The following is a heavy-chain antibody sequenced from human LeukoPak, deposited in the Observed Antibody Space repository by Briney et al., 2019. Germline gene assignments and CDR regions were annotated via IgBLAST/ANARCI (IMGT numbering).Heavy chain of an antibody. CDR1: GYTFTSYT. V-gene: IGHV1-3*03. CDR2: INAGNGNT. D-gene: IGHD3-3*01. J-gene: IGHJ6*03. CDR3: ARARYETRIWPKSRYDYYHYMDV. Sequence: ASVKVSCKASGYTFTSYTIHWVRRAPGKRLEWMGWINAGNGNTKYSQEFQDRVTITRDTSASTAYMELSSLRSEDMAVYYCARARYETRIWPKSRYDYYHYMDVWGKGTTVTVSS.